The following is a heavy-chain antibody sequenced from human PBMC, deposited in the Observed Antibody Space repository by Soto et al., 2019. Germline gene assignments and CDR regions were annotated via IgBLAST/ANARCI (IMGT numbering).Heavy chain of an antibody. CDR3: ARPYGANWGPPNY. Sequence: GGSLRLSCAASGFTFSSYSMNWVRQAPGKGLEWVSSISSSSSYIYYADSVKGRFTISRDNAKNSLYLQMNSLRAEDTAVYYCARPYGANWGPPNYWGQGTLVTVSS. CDR2: ISSSSSYI. CDR1: GFTFSSYS. J-gene: IGHJ4*02. D-gene: IGHD7-27*01. V-gene: IGHV3-21*01.